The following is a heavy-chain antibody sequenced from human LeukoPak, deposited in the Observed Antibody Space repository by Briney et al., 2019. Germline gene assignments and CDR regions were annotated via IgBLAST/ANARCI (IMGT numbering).Heavy chain of an antibody. CDR3: ARDRWFDP. J-gene: IGHJ5*02. CDR1: GGSMSSVY. V-gene: IGHV4-4*07. Sequence: SETLSLTCTVSGGSMSSVYWSWIRQTAGKGPEWIGRIYATGSADYSPSLESRATMSIDTSRNQFSLNLTYVTAADTAVYYCARDRWFDPWGQGTLVTVSS. CDR2: IYATGSA.